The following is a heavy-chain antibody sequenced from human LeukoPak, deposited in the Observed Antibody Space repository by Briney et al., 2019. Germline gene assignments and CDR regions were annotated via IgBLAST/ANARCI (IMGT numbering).Heavy chain of an antibody. J-gene: IGHJ4*02. CDR1: GFTFSCYG. Sequence: GGSLRLSCTASGFTFSCYGMSWVRQAPGKGLEWVSTNSGSGGSTYYADSVQGRFTISRDNSKNTLFLQMNSLRAEDTAVYHCAKDALSGWYGYSDYWGQGTLVTVSS. D-gene: IGHD6-19*01. CDR2: NSGSGGST. V-gene: IGHV3-23*01. CDR3: AKDALSGWYGYSDY.